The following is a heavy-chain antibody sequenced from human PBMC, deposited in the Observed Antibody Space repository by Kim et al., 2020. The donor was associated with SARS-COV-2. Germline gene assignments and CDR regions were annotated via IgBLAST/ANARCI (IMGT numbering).Heavy chain of an antibody. CDR3: ARLPRDDYYGMDD. J-gene: IGHJ6*02. D-gene: IGHD2-21*02. CDR1: GFTVSSNY. Sequence: GGSLRLSCAASGFTVSSNYMSWVRQAPGKGLEWVSVIYSGGSTYYADSVKGRFTISRDNSKNTLYLQMNSLRAEDTAVYYCARLPRDDYYGMDDWGQGATGTVS. V-gene: IGHV3-53*01. CDR2: IYSGGST.